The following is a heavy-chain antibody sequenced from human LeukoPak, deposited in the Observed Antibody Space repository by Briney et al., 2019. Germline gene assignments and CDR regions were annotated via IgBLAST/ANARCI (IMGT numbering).Heavy chain of an antibody. CDR3: AKVGELLGTYWVRP. J-gene: IGHJ5*02. D-gene: IGHD3-16*01. CDR1: GYTFTSYG. CDR2: ISAYNGNT. Sequence: ASVKVSCKASGYTFTSYGIIWVRQAPGQGLEWMGWISAYNGNTNYAQKLQGRVTMTTDTSTSTAYMELRSLRSDDTAVYYCAKVGELLGTYWVRPWGQGTLVTVSS. V-gene: IGHV1-18*01.